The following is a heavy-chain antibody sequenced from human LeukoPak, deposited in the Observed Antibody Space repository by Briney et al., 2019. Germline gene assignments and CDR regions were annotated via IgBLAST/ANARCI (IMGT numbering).Heavy chain of an antibody. CDR1: GYGFTSYW. CDR2: IYPGDSDT. J-gene: IGHJ4*02. V-gene: IGHV5-51*01. Sequence: GESLKISCKGSGYGFTSYWIGWVRQMPGKGLEWMGIIYPGDSDTRYSPSFRGRVTISADKSISTAYLQWSSLKASDTAMYYCARTHSSSWYGFSDYWGQGTLVTVSS. CDR3: ARTHSSSWYGFSDY. D-gene: IGHD6-13*01.